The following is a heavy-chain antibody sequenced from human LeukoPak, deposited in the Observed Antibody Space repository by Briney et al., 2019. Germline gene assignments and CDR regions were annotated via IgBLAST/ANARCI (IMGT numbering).Heavy chain of an antibody. D-gene: IGHD3-10*01. J-gene: IGHJ4*02. CDR3: ARGGDYYGSGRPFDY. V-gene: IGHV4-59*01. Sequence: TSETLSLTCTVSGGSISSYYWSWIRQPPGKGLEWIGYIYYSGSSNYNPSLKSQVTISVDTSKNQFSLKLSSVTAADTAVYYCARGGDYYGSGRPFDYWGQGALLTVSS. CDR2: IYYSGSS. CDR1: GGSISSYY.